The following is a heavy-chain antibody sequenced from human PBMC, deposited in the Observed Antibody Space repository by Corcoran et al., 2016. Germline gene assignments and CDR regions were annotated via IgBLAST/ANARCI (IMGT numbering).Heavy chain of an antibody. V-gene: IGHV3-13*05. CDR3: VREVPGRGWQHFDL. CDR2: IGINGYP. J-gene: IGHJ2*01. Sequence: EVHLEESGGGLIQPGGSLRLSCAASGFTFGNYDMHWVRQEGGRGLEWVSGIGINGYPAYTDSVKGRFTISRENAHNSLYLQMDALRGGDTAVYYCVREVPGRGWQHFDLWGRGTLVTVSS. D-gene: IGHD6-19*01. CDR1: GFTFGNYD.